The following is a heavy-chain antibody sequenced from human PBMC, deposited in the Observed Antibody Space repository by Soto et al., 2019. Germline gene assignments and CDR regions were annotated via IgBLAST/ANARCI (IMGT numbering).Heavy chain of an antibody. Sequence: SETLSLTCTVSGGSISSSSYYWGWIRQPPGKGLEWIGSIYYSGSTYYNPSLKSRVTISVDTSKNQFSLKLSSVTAADTAVYYCARDLYDSPDYWGQGTLVTVS. CDR1: GGSISSSSYY. CDR3: ARDLYDSPDY. V-gene: IGHV4-39*02. J-gene: IGHJ4*02. CDR2: IYYSGST. D-gene: IGHD5-12*01.